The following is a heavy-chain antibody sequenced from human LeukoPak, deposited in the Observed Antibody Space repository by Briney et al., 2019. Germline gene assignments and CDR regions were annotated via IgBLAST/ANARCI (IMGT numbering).Heavy chain of an antibody. CDR2: IDTSGNT. CDR1: GGSFSSYY. Sequence: SETLTLTCTVSGGSFSSYYWTWIRQPAGKGLEWIGRIDTSGNTNYKPSLKSRVTMSVDTSKNQFSLKLSSVTAADTAVYYCARVSSSWYQDWYFDLWGRGTLVTLSS. D-gene: IGHD6-13*01. CDR3: ARVSSSWYQDWYFDL. V-gene: IGHV4-4*07. J-gene: IGHJ2*01.